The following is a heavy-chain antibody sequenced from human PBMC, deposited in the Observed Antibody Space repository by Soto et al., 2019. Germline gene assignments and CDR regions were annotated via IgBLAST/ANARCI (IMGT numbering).Heavy chain of an antibody. CDR3: ARVGDSYDFWSGYPAPYFDY. J-gene: IGHJ4*02. CDR1: GGSISSGGYY. Sequence: PSETLSLTCTVSGGSISSGGYYWSWIRQHPGKGLEWIGYIYYSGSTYYNPSLKSRVTISVDTSKNQFSLKLSSVTAADTAVYYCARVGDSYDFWSGYPAPYFDYWGQGTLVTVSS. V-gene: IGHV4-31*03. CDR2: IYYSGST. D-gene: IGHD3-3*01.